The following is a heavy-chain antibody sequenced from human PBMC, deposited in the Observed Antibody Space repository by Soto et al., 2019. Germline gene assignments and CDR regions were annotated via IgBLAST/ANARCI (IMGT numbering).Heavy chain of an antibody. D-gene: IGHD2-2*01. CDR2: ISAGGGNT. Sequence: EVQLLESGGGLVQPGGSLRLSCAVSGFSFSTYAMSWVRQAPGKGLEWVSGISAGGGNTYYADSVRGRFTISRDNSQDTLYLQITSLRAEDTACYYCAKHAEYQLVSWFDPWGQGTLVTVSS. V-gene: IGHV3-23*01. CDR1: GFSFSTYA. CDR3: AKHAEYQLVSWFDP. J-gene: IGHJ5*02.